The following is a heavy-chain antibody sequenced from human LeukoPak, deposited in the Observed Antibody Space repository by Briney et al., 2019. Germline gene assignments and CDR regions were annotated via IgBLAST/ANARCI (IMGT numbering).Heavy chain of an antibody. CDR3: AKGGSSGYLNWFDP. CDR1: GFTFSSYA. CDR2: ISGSGGST. D-gene: IGHD3-22*01. Sequence: PRGSLRLSCAASGFTFSSYAMSWVRQAPGKGLEWVSAISGSGGSTYYADSVKGRFTISRDNSKNTLYLQMNSLRAEDTAVYYCAKGGSSGYLNWFDPWGQGTLVTVSS. J-gene: IGHJ5*02. V-gene: IGHV3-23*01.